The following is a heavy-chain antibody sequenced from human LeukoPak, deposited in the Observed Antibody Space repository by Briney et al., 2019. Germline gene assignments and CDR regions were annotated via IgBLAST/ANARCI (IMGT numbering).Heavy chain of an antibody. CDR3: ARVGGYSGYGWGYYMDV. J-gene: IGHJ6*03. V-gene: IGHV1-18*01. Sequence: GASVKVSCKASGYTFTSYGISWVRQAPGRGLEWMGWISAYNGNTNYAQKLQGRVTMTTDTSTSTAYMELRSLRSDDTAVYYCARVGGYSGYGWGYYMDVWGKGTTVTVSS. D-gene: IGHD5-12*01. CDR1: GYTFTSYG. CDR2: ISAYNGNT.